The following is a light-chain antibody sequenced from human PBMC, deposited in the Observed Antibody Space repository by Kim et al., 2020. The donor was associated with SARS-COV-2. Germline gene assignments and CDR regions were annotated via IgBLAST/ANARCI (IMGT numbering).Light chain of an antibody. V-gene: IGLV3-1*01. CDR3: QAWDSGAAG. J-gene: IGLJ2*01. CDR1: KLGNKY. CDR2: QGT. Sequence: SYELTQPPSVSVSPGQTATITCSGDKLGNKYACWYQQKPGQSPVLVIFQGTKRPSGIPDRFSGSYSRNTATLTISETQAMDEAAYYCQAWDSGAAGFSGG.